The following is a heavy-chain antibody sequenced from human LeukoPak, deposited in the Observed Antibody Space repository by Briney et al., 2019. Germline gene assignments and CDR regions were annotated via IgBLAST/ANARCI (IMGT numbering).Heavy chain of an antibody. CDR2: IRYDGSNK. V-gene: IGHV3-30*02. CDR3: ARAVTWSYYYYYMDV. J-gene: IGHJ6*03. CDR1: GFTFSSYG. D-gene: IGHD4-17*01. Sequence: GGSLRLSCAASGFTFSSYGMHWVRQAPGKGLEWVAFIRYDGSNKYYADSVKGRFTISRDNSKNTLYLQMNSLRAEDTAVYYCARAVTWSYYYYYMDVWGKGTTVTISS.